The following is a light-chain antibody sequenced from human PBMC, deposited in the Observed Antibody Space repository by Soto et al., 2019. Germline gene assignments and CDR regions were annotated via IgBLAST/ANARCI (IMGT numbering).Light chain of an antibody. CDR3: SSYAKSDTFV. CDR1: GSDVGAYDY. J-gene: IGLJ7*01. V-gene: IGLV2-8*01. CDR2: EVT. Sequence: QSALTQPPSASGSPGQSVTISCTGTGSDVGAYDYVSWYQQHPGEAPKVMIYEVTKRPSGVPDRFSGSKSGNTASLTVSGLQAEDEADYYCSSYAKSDTFVFGTGTQLTVL.